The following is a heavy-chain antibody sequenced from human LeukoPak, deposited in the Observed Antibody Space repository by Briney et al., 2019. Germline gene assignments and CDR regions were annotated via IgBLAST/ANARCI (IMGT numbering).Heavy chain of an antibody. CDR1: GYIFRRYG. V-gene: IGHV1-18*01. CDR2: ISCYNGET. Sequence: GSVNVSCTASGYIFRRYGLSWVRQAPGQGLEWLGWISCYNGETRYEQNFQGRVTLTTDTSTSTAYMELRSLTSDDTAVYYCARVGMEIGWSLELWGRGTLVTVSS. J-gene: IGHJ2*01. CDR3: ARVGMEIGWSLEL. D-gene: IGHD2-21*01.